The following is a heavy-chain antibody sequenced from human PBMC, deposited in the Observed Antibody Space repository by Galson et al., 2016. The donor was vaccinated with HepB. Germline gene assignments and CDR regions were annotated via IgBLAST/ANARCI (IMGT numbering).Heavy chain of an antibody. CDR3: ARDRSSASYGFGWFDP. J-gene: IGHJ5*02. V-gene: IGHV3-64*01. D-gene: IGHD6-19*01. CDR1: GFTFSSYG. CDR2: ISSNGGNI. Sequence: SLRLSCTASGFTFSSYGMHWVRQAPGKGLEYVSAISSNGGNIYYANSVKGRFTIYRDNSRNTLYLQMGSLRAEDMAVYYCARDRSSASYGFGWFDPWGQGTLVTVSS.